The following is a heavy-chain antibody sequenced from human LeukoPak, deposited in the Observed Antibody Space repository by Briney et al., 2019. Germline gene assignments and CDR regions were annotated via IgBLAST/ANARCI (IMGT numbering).Heavy chain of an antibody. J-gene: IGHJ5*02. CDR3: ARSSRVVRGPGSQS. CDR2: ISSKSSTM. D-gene: IGHD3-10*01. V-gene: IGHV3-48*01. Sequence: PGGSLRLSCAASGFTFSTYNMNWVRQAPGKGLEWVSYISSKSSTMYYADSVKGRFTISRDNSKNTLYLQMNSLRAEDTAVYYCARSSRVVRGPGSQSWGQGTLVTVSS. CDR1: GFTFSTYN.